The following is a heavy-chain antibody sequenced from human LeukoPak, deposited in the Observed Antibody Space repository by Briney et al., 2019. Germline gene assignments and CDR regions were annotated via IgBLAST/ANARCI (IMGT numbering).Heavy chain of an antibody. D-gene: IGHD3-10*01. Sequence: ASVKVSCKASGYTFSSYYMHWVRQAPGQGLEWMGIINPSGGSASYAQKFHGRVTMTRDTSTSTVYMELSSLRSEDTAVYYCARGAPDYYGSGSYKGGFDYWGQGTLVTVSS. CDR2: INPSGGSA. J-gene: IGHJ4*02. CDR1: GYTFSSYY. V-gene: IGHV1-46*03. CDR3: ARGAPDYYGSGSYKGGFDY.